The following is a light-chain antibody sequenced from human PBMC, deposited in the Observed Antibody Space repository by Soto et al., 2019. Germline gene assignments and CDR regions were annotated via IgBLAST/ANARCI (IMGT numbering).Light chain of an antibody. V-gene: IGKV1-5*03. CDR2: KAS. Sequence: DTRMTHSPSTLPGCLGHRVTITSRASQNISSWLAWXQQKPGKAPKLVIYKASTLKRGGPSRFSGSGSETEFTLTISSLQPDEFANYYCQHDKSNSEAFGQGTKVDIK. CDR3: QHDKSNSEA. J-gene: IGKJ1*01. CDR1: QNISSW.